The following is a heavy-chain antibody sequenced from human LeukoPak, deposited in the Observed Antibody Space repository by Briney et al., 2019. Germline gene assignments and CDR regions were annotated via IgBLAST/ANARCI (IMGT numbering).Heavy chain of an antibody. V-gene: IGHV3-23*01. D-gene: IGHD6-19*01. J-gene: IGHJ5*02. CDR3: AKGSTSGWYGWFDP. CDR2: IRGNGGRT. CDR1: GFTFSSYA. Sequence: GGSLRLSCAASGFTFSSYAMTWVRQTPGKGLEWVSGIRGNGGRTYYADSVKGRFTISRDNSKNTLYLQMNSLRVEDTALYYCAKGSTSGWYGWFDPWGQGTLVTVSS.